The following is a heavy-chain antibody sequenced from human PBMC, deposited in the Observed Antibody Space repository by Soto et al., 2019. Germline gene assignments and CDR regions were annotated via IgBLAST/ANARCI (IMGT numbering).Heavy chain of an antibody. CDR1: GYTFTSYA. J-gene: IGHJ6*03. V-gene: IGHV7-4-1*02. D-gene: IGHD2-2*01. CDR3: ARTPQNYIVVVPAAHYYYYYYMDV. CDR2: INTNTGNP. Sequence: ASVKVSCKASGYTFTSYAMNWVRQAPGQGLEWMGWINTNTGNPTYAQGFTGRFVFSLDTSVSTAYLQISSLKAEDTAVYYCARTPQNYIVVVPAAHYYYYYYMDVWGKGTTVTVSS.